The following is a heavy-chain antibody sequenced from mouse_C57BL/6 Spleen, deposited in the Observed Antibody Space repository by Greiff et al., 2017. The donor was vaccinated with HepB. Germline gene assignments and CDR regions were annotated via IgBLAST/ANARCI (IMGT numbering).Heavy chain of an antibody. CDR2: INPYNGGT. J-gene: IGHJ1*03. V-gene: IGHV1-19*01. CDR3: ARTTVVATRYFDV. CDR1: GYTFTDYY. D-gene: IGHD1-1*01. Sequence: EVKLMESGPVLVKPGASVKMSCKASGYTFTDYYMNWVKQSHGKSLEWIGVINPYNGGTSYNQKFKGKATLTVDKSSSTAYMELNSLTSEDSAVYYCARTTVVATRYFDVWGTGTTVTVSS.